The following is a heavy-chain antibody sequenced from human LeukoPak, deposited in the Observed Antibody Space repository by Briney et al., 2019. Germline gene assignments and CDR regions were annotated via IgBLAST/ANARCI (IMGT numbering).Heavy chain of an antibody. CDR1: EFTFSSYA. Sequence: PGGSLRLSCAASEFTFSSYAMSWVRQAPGKGLEWVSGISGSGGSTYYADSVKGRFTISRDNSKNTLYLQMNSLRAEDTAVYYCAKGQGLGYCRSTSCWGAFDIWGQGTTVTVSS. J-gene: IGHJ3*02. CDR2: ISGSGGST. V-gene: IGHV3-23*01. CDR3: AKGQGLGYCRSTSCWGAFDI. D-gene: IGHD2-2*01.